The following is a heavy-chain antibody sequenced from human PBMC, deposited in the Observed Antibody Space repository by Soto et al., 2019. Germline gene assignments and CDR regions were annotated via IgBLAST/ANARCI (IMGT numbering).Heavy chain of an antibody. CDR3: ASSWGSDGAFDI. J-gene: IGHJ3*02. CDR1: GYTFTSYG. V-gene: IGHV1-18*01. Sequence: ASVKVSCKASGYTFTSYGISWVRQAPGQGLEWMGWSSAYNGNTNYAQKLQGRVTMTTDTSTSTAYMELRSLRSDDTAVYYCASSWGSDGAFDIWGQGTMVTVSS. CDR2: SSAYNGNT. D-gene: IGHD7-27*01.